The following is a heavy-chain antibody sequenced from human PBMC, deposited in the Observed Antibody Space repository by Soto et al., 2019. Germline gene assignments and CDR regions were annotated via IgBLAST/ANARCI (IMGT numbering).Heavy chain of an antibody. CDR3: ARDHTYYGGKYYFDY. J-gene: IGHJ4*02. CDR2: IIPIFGTA. CDR1: GGTFSSYA. D-gene: IGHD4-17*01. V-gene: IGHV1-69*12. Sequence: QVQLVQSGAEVKKPGSSVKVSCKASGGTFSSYAISWVRQAPGQGLEWMGGIIPIFGTANYAQKVQGRVTITADESTSTDYMELSSLRSEDTAVYYCARDHTYYGGKYYFDYWGQGTLVTVSS.